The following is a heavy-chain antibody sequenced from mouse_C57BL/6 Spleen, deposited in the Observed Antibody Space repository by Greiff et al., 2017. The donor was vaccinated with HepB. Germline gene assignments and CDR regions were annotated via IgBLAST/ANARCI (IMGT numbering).Heavy chain of an antibody. D-gene: IGHD2-2*01. CDR2: IDPSDSET. CDR3: ASGYGSLFAY. CDR1: GYTFTSYW. V-gene: IGHV1-52*01. J-gene: IGHJ3*01. Sequence: QVHVKQPGAELVRPGSSVKLSCKASGYTFTSYWMHWVKQRPIQGLEWIGNIDPSDSETHYNQKFKDKATLTVDKSSSTAYMQLSSLTSEDSAVYYCASGYGSLFAYWGQGTLVTVSA.